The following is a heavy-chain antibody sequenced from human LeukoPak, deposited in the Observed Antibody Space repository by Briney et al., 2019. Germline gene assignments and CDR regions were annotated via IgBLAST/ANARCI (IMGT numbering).Heavy chain of an antibody. D-gene: IGHD4-17*01. Sequence: GGSLRLSCAASGFTFSSYSMNWVRQAPGKGLEWASYISSSSSTIYYADSVKGRFTISRDNAKNSLYLQMNSLRAEDTAVYYCARVNYGDYAADYWGQGTLVTVSS. V-gene: IGHV3-48*01. CDR3: ARVNYGDYAADY. CDR2: ISSSSSTI. CDR1: GFTFSSYS. J-gene: IGHJ4*02.